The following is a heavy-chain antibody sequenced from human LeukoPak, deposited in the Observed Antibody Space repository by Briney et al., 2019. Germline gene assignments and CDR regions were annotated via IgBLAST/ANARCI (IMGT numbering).Heavy chain of an antibody. J-gene: IGHJ4*02. CDR1: GGSISSGDYF. D-gene: IGHD2-2*01. V-gene: IGHV4-30-4*01. CDR2: IYYSGST. Sequence: PSETLSLTCTVSGGSISSGDYFWSWIRQPPGKGLEWIGYIYYSGSTYYNPSLKSRVTISVDTSKNQFSLKLSSVTAADTAVYYCARERALGVVVPAAPDFDYWGQGTLVTVSS. CDR3: ARERALGVVVPAAPDFDY.